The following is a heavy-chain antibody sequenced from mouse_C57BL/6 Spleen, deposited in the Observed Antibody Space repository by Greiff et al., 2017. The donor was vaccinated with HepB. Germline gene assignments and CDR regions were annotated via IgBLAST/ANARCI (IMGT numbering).Heavy chain of an antibody. V-gene: IGHV1-64*01. CDR2: IHPNSGST. Sequence: QVQLQQPGAELVKPGASVKLSCKASGYTFTSYWMHWVKQRPGQGLEWIGMIHPNSGSTNYNEKFKSKATLTVDKSSSTAYMQLSSLTSEDSAVYYCASPLTDYAMDYWGQGTSVTVSS. CDR3: ASPLTDYAMDY. D-gene: IGHD4-1*01. CDR1: GYTFTSYW. J-gene: IGHJ4*01.